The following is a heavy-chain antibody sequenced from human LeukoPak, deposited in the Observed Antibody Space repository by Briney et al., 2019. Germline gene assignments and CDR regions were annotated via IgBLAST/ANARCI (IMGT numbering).Heavy chain of an antibody. CDR3: AKPISGGLAVTADWFRP. Sequence: PGGSLRLSCAASGFAFSVYAMSWLRQPPGKGLEWVSTINANSISTSYAASVRGRFTISRDNAKDTLYLQLNTLRADDTATYYCAKPISGGLAVTADWFRPWGQRTLVVVSS. CDR1: GFAFSVYA. CDR2: INANSIST. D-gene: IGHD6-19*01. V-gene: IGHV3-23*01. J-gene: IGHJ5*02.